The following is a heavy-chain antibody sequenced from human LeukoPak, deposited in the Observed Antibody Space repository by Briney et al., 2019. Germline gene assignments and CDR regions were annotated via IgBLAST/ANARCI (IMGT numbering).Heavy chain of an antibody. CDR3: ARDLFRIAVAGTWFDP. J-gene: IGHJ5*02. V-gene: IGHV1-69*04. CDR1: GGTLSSYA. Sequence: SVKVSRKASGGTLSSYAISWVRQAPGQRLEWVGRIIPILGIANYAQKFQGRVTITADKSTSTAYMELSSLRSEDTAVYYCARDLFRIAVAGTWFDPWGQGTLVTVSS. CDR2: IIPILGIA. D-gene: IGHD6-19*01.